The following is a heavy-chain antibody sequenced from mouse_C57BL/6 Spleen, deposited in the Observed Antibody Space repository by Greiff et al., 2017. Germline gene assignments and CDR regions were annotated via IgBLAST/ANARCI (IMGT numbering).Heavy chain of an antibody. CDR3: ARQGSREDPYWYFDV. CDR1: GFTFSSYT. V-gene: IGHV5-9*01. J-gene: IGHJ1*03. CDR2: ISGGGGNT. D-gene: IGHD1-1*01. Sequence: EVKLVESGGGLVKPGGSLKLSCAASGFTFSSYTMSWVRQTPEKRLEWVATISGGGGNTYYPDSVKGRVTISRDNAKNTLYLQMSSLRSEDTALYYCARQGSREDPYWYFDVWGTGTTVTVSS.